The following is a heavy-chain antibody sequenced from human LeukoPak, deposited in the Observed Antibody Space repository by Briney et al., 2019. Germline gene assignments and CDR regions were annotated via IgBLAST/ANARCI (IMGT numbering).Heavy chain of an antibody. CDR3: AREGAARGAGGYFDY. D-gene: IGHD6-13*01. CDR1: GFTFTSHG. J-gene: IGHJ4*02. V-gene: IGHV3-30*02. CDR2: IQHDGSNK. Sequence: GGSLRLSCVVSGFTFTSHGMHWIRQAPGKGLEWVAFIQHDGSNKYHADSVKGRFTISRDNSKNTLYLQMNSLRAEDTAVYYCAREGAARGAGGYFDYWGQGTLVTVSS.